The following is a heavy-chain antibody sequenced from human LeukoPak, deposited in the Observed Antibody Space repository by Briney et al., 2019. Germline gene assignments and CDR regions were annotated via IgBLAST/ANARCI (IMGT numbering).Heavy chain of an antibody. D-gene: IGHD5-12*01. V-gene: IGHV4-61*02. J-gene: IGHJ4*02. CDR1: GGSISSGGYY. CDR3: ARSMAAYSGYDLRTFDY. CDR2: IYNSGRT. Sequence: PSETLSLTCTVSGGSISSGGYYWRWIRQPAGEGLEWIVRIYNSGRTNYNPSLKSRVTMSVDTSKNQFSLKLSPVTATDTAVYYCARSMAAYSGYDLRTFDYWGQGTLVTVSS.